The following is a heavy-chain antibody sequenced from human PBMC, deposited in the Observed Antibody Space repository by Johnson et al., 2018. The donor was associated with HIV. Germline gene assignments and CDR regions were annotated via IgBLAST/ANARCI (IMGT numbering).Heavy chain of an antibody. CDR2: INWNGGST. V-gene: IGHV3-9*01. CDR3: ARVRRGSNLGAFDI. Sequence: DVQLVESGGGLVQPGRSLRLSCAASGFTFDDYAMHWVRQAPGKGLEWVSGINWNGGSTGYADSVKGRFSISRDNAKNSLYLQMNSLRAEDTALYYCARVRRGSNLGAFDIWGQGTMVTVSS. CDR1: GFTFDDYA. D-gene: IGHD2-15*01. J-gene: IGHJ3*02.